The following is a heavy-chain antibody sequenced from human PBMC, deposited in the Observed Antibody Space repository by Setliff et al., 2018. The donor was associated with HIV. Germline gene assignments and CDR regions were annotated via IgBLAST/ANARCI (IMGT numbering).Heavy chain of an antibody. D-gene: IGHD3-22*01. CDR2: IHNSGTT. Sequence: NPSETLSLTCTVSDASITADTFYWSWLRQPPGKGPEWIGYIHNSGTTHYNPAFESRLIISLDMSNNRFSLNLASVTAADTAVYYCARDVLDLVISVYGFWGQGIPVTVSS. CDR1: DASITADTFY. J-gene: IGHJ4*02. CDR3: ARDVLDLVISVYGF. V-gene: IGHV4-30-4*08.